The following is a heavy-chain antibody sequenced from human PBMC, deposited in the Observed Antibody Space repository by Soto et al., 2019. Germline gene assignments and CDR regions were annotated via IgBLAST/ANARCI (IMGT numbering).Heavy chain of an antibody. V-gene: IGHV4-39*02. Sequence: PSETLSLTCTVSGVSIHNSHSFWAWIHQPPGKVLQFIARVYHNGAAHYNSSLKSRANISVDTANNHVSLSMRCLTAADTAFSYWGRGVERGSRHTDPDSWGQGILVTVSS. CDR2: VYHNGAA. D-gene: IGHD1-1*01. CDR3: GRGVERGSRHTDPDS. J-gene: IGHJ5*01. CDR1: GVSIHNSHSF.